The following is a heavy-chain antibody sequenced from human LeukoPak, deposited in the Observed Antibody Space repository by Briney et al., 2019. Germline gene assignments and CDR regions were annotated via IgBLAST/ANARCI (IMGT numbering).Heavy chain of an antibody. CDR3: ARSGGATDFDF. D-gene: IGHD1-26*01. CDR1: GYTFTGYH. CDR2: INPNNGGT. J-gene: IGHJ4*02. Sequence: ASVTVSCKASGYTFTGYHMHWVRQAPGQGLEWMGWINPNNGGTKYAQKFQGRVTMTRDMSISTAYTDLSRLRSDDTAVYYCARSGGATDFDFWAQGTLVTVSS. V-gene: IGHV1-2*02.